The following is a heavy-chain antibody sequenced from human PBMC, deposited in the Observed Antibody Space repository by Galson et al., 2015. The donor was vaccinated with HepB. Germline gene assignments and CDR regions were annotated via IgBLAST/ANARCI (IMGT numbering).Heavy chain of an antibody. J-gene: IGHJ3*02. CDR3: ASDSSNDAFDI. D-gene: IGHD6-13*01. CDR1: GFTFSSYG. Sequence: SLRLSCAASGFTFSSYGMHWVRQAPGKGLEWVAVIWYDGSNKYYADSVKGRFTISRDNSKNTLYLQMNSLRAEDTAVYYCASDSSNDAFDIWGQGTMVTVSS. CDR2: IWYDGSNK. V-gene: IGHV3-33*01.